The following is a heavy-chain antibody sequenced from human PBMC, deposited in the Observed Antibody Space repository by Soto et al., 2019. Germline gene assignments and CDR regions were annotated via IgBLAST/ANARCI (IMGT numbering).Heavy chain of an antibody. Sequence: QVQLQESGPGLVKPSETLSLTCTVSGGSISSYYWSWIRQPPGKGLEWIGYIYYSGSTNYNPSLKSRVTISVDTSKNQFSLKLSSVTAADTAVYYCARLPCYDFWSGYYFDYWGQGTLVTVSS. CDR3: ARLPCYDFWSGYYFDY. J-gene: IGHJ4*02. D-gene: IGHD3-3*01. V-gene: IGHV4-59*08. CDR2: IYYSGST. CDR1: GGSISSYY.